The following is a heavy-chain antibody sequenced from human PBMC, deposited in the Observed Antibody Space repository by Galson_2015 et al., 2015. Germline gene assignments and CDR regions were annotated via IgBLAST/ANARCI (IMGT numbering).Heavy chain of an antibody. J-gene: IGHJ3*02. V-gene: IGHV7-4-1*01. CDR2: INTNTGNP. CDR3: ARTATSGPFDI. D-gene: IGHD7-27*01. CDR1: GYTFTSYA. Sequence: SVKVSCKASGYTFTSYAMNWVRQAPGQGLEWMGWINTNTGNPTYAQGFTGRFVFSLDTSVSTTYLQIGSLKADDTAVYYGARTATSGPFDIWGQGTMVTVSS.